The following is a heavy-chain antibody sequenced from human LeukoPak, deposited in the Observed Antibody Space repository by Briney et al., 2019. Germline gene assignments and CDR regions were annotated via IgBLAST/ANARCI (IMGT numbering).Heavy chain of an antibody. D-gene: IGHD3-10*01. CDR3: ARELEKLQCFGEFDDAFDI. CDR1: GGTFSSYA. CDR2: IIPIFGTA. J-gene: IGHJ3*02. V-gene: IGHV1-69*01. Sequence: GASVKVSCKASGGTFSSYAISWVRQAPGQGLEWMGGIIPIFGTANYAQKFQGRVTITADESTSTAYMELSSLRSEDTAVYYCARELEKLQCFGEFDDAFDIWGQGTMVTVSS.